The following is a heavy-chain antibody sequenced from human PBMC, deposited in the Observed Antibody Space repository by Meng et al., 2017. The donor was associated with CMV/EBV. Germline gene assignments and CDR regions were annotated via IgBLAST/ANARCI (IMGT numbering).Heavy chain of an antibody. CDR3: ARAAPDYYDSSGPPDY. Sequence: QVQLQESGPGLVKPSQTLSLACTVSGGSISSGDYYWSWIHQPPGKGLEWIGYIYYSGSTYYNPSLKSRVTISVDTSKNQFSLKLSSVTAADTAVYYCARAAPDYYDSSGPPDYWGQGTLVTVSS. CDR2: IYYSGST. CDR1: GGSISSGDYY. V-gene: IGHV4-30-4*08. J-gene: IGHJ4*02. D-gene: IGHD3-22*01.